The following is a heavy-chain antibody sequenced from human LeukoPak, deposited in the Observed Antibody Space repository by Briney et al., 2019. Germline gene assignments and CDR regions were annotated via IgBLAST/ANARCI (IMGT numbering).Heavy chain of an antibody. V-gene: IGHV4-59*11. CDR2: IYYSGST. D-gene: IGHD2-2*02. CDR1: GGSISSHY. Sequence: SETLSLTCTVSGGSISSHYWSWIRQPPGKGLEWIGYIYYSGSTNYNPSLKSRVTISVDTSKNQFSLKLSSVTAADTAVYYCARDRAYCTSTSCYIMGVGAFDIWGQGTMVTVSS. CDR3: ARDRAYCTSTSCYIMGVGAFDI. J-gene: IGHJ3*02.